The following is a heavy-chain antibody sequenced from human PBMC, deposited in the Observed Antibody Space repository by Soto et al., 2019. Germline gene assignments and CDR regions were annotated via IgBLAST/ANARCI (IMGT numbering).Heavy chain of an antibody. CDR2: MYNTGST. CDR1: GGSISGYY. J-gene: IGHJ6*02. Sequence: PSETLSLTCTVSGGSISGYYWSWIRQPPGKGLEWIEYMYNTGSTVYNPSFKSRVTISLDTSKNQFSLKLISVTAADTAVYYCARDLWGYCGTDCYPLDVWGQGTTVTVS. V-gene: IGHV4-59*01. CDR3: ARDLWGYCGTDCYPLDV. D-gene: IGHD2-21*02.